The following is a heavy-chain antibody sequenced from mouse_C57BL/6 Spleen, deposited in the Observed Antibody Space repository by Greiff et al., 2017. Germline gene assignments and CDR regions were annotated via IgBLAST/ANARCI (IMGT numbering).Heavy chain of an antibody. D-gene: IGHD1-1*01. Sequence: EVMLVESEGGLVQPGSSMKLSCTASGFTFSDYYMAWVRQVPEKGLEWVANINYDGSSTYYLDSLKSRCIISRDNAKNILYLQMRSLRSEDTATYYCARIFIRDYDKGYWGQRTSVTVSS. J-gene: IGHJ4*01. CDR2: INYDGSST. V-gene: IGHV5-16*01. CDR3: ARIFIRDYDKGY. CDR1: GFTFSDYY.